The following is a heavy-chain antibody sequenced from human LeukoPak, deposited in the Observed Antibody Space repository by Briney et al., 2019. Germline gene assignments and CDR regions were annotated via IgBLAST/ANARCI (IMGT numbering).Heavy chain of an antibody. Sequence: SETLSLTCTVSGGSISSYYWRWVRQPPGKGVEWIGYIYYSGSTNYNPSLKSRVTISVDTSKNQFSLKLSSVTAADTAVYYCARGVFGVVIIGDYFALDFWGQGTLVTVSS. CDR1: GGSISSYY. CDR3: ARGVFGVVIIGDYFALDF. CDR2: IYYSGST. V-gene: IGHV4-59*01. D-gene: IGHD3-3*01. J-gene: IGHJ4*02.